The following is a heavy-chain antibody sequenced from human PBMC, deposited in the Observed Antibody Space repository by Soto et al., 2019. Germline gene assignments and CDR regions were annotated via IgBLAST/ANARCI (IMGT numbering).Heavy chain of an antibody. CDR3: ASETRTALT. D-gene: IGHD1-1*01. CDR2: IYPGDSDT. V-gene: IGHV5-51*01. Sequence: EVQLVQSGAEVKKPGESLQISCKGPEYIFTTYWIGWVRQMPGKGLEWMGIIYPGDSDTRYSPSFQGQASISVDKSITTCYRQWSTRKASDIAMYYSASETRTALTWGHGTLVTVSS. CDR1: EYIFTTYW. J-gene: IGHJ5*01.